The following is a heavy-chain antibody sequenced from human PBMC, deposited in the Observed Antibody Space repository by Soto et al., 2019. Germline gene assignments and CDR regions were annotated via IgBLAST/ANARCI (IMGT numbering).Heavy chain of an antibody. CDR1: GGSISSSNW. Sequence: SETLSLTCAVSGGSISSSNWWSWVRQPPGKGLEWIGEIYHSGSTNYNPSLKSRVTISVDTSKNQFSLKLSSVTAADTAVYYCARAIAARSRANYYYYYYMDVWGKGTTVT. D-gene: IGHD6-6*01. J-gene: IGHJ6*03. V-gene: IGHV4-4*02. CDR2: IYHSGST. CDR3: ARAIAARSRANYYYYYYMDV.